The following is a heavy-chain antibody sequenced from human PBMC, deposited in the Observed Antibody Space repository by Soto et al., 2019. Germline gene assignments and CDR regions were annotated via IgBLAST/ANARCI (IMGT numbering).Heavy chain of an antibody. D-gene: IGHD6-25*01. CDR1: GYTFTTYD. V-gene: IGHV1-8*01. Sequence: ASVKVSCKASGYTFTTYDISWVRQATGQGLEWMGWMNPYSGNTGYAQRFQGRVTVTRNTSISTVYMELSGLRPDDTAVYYCARRKERSGPHYFDYWGQGSQVTVSS. CDR3: ARRKERSGPHYFDY. J-gene: IGHJ4*02. CDR2: MNPYSGNT.